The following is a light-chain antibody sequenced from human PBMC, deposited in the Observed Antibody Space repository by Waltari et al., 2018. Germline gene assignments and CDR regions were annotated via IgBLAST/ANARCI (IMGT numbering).Light chain of an antibody. CDR1: QSISNF. Sequence: GRTSQSISNFIEWDQQKSGEAPKLLIYSASNLRSGVPSRFTGSGSGTDFTLTISGLQPEYFASYFCQQSYSSPYTFGQGTKLDIK. CDR2: SAS. J-gene: IGKJ2*01. V-gene: IGKV1-39*01. CDR3: QQSYSSPYT.